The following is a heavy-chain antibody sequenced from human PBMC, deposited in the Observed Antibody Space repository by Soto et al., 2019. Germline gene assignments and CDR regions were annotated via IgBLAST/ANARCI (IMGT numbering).Heavy chain of an antibody. D-gene: IGHD6-19*01. V-gene: IGHV4-31*03. CDR3: ARGVGSRGFSSGWFFDY. J-gene: IGHJ4*02. CDR1: GDSLSSAGYY. Sequence: QVQLQESGPRLVKPSQTLSLTCTVSGDSLSSAGYYWSWIRQHPGKGLEWIGYIYHSGSTSYNPSLQSRLSISADMSNDQCSLKLTSVTAADTAVYFCARGVGSRGFSSGWFFDYWGQGTLVTVSS. CDR2: IYHSGST.